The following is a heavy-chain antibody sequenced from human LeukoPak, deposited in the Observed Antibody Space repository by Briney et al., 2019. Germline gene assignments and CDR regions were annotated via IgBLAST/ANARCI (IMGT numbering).Heavy chain of an antibody. Sequence: GASVKVSCKASGYTFTSYDINWVRQAPGQGLEWMGWINAKSGGAISAQKFQGRVTMTRDTSISTTHMELSSLTSDDTAVYFCARDRERDVAGFELDHWGQGTLVTVSS. CDR3: ARDRERDVAGFELDH. D-gene: IGHD6-19*01. J-gene: IGHJ4*02. CDR1: GYTFTSYD. CDR2: INAKSGGA. V-gene: IGHV1-2*02.